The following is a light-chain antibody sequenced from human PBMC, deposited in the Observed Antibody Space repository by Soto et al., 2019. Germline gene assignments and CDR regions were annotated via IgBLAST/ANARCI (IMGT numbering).Light chain of an antibody. CDR3: QHYSTYPYA. CDR2: EAS. V-gene: IGKV1-5*03. CDR1: QSTSTW. Sequence: DIQMTQSPSTLSASVGDRFTITCRASQSTSTWLAWYQQRPGKTPKLLISEASKLECGVPSRFSGSGSGTEFTLTISSLQPDDFATYYCQHYSTYPYAFGQGTKVEIK. J-gene: IGKJ1*01.